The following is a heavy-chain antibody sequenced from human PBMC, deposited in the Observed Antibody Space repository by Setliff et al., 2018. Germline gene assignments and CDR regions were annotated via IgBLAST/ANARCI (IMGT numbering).Heavy chain of an antibody. D-gene: IGHD2-8*02. J-gene: IGHJ5*02. CDR3: VRALLWSGEGRFDP. V-gene: IGHV4-39*01. CDR2: IYYSGTT. CDR1: GGSISSDI. Sequence: KASETLSLTCTVSGGSISSDIWGWIRQPPGKGLEWIGTIYYSGTTYYSPSLKSRVTISVDTSKNQFSLKLTSVTAADTAVYYCVRALLWSGEGRFDPWGQGTLVTVSS.